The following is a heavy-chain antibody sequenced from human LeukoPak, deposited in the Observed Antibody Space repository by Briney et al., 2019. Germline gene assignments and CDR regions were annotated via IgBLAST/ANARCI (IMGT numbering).Heavy chain of an antibody. D-gene: IGHD3-16*01. CDR1: GGSISSHY. J-gene: IGHJ4*02. CDR3: ARTPYRNYFDY. CDR2: IYYSGST. Sequence: LETLSLTCTVSGGSISSHYWSWIRQPPGKGLEWIGYIYYSGSTNYNPSLKSRVTISVDTSKNQFSLKLSSVTAADTAVYYCARTPYRNYFDYWGQGTLVTVSS. V-gene: IGHV4-59*11.